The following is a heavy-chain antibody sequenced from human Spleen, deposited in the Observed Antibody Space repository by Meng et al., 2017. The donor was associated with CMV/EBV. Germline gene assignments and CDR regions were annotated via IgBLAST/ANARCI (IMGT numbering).Heavy chain of an antibody. V-gene: IGHV3-21*06. CDR3: ASQIRFLEWLTH. CDR1: GFSFSTHN. Sequence: GGSLRLSCAASGFSFSTHNMNWVRQAPGKGLEWVSSIDISSTYIYYADSVKGRFTISSDDAKNSLYLQMDSLRADDTAVYYCASQIRFLEWLTHWGQGTLVTVSS. J-gene: IGHJ4*02. D-gene: IGHD3-3*01. CDR2: IDISSTYI.